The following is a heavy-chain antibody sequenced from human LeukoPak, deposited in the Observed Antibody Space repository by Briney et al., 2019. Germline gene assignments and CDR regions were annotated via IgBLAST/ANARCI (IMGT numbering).Heavy chain of an antibody. D-gene: IGHD2-15*01. Sequence: PSETLSLTCTVSGGSISSYYWSWIRQPPGKGLEWIGYIYYSGSTNYNPSLKSRVTISVDTSKNQFSLKLSSVTAADTAVYYCAGGVVVAATARIDWFGPWGQGTLVTVSS. CDR3: AGGVVVAATARIDWFGP. CDR2: IYYSGST. J-gene: IGHJ5*02. V-gene: IGHV4-59*01. CDR1: GGSISSYY.